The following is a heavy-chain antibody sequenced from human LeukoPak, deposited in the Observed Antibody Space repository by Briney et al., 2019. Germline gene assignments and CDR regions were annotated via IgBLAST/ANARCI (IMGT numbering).Heavy chain of an antibody. Sequence: GGSLRLSCAASGFTFSNAWMSWVRQAPGKGLEWVGRIKSKTDGGTTDYTAPVKGRFTISRDDSKNTLYLQMNSLKTEDTAVYYCTTQTDYGSGIQFDYWGQGTLVTVSS. D-gene: IGHD3-10*01. J-gene: IGHJ4*02. CDR3: TTQTDYGSGIQFDY. V-gene: IGHV3-15*01. CDR1: GFTFSNAW. CDR2: IKSKTDGGTT.